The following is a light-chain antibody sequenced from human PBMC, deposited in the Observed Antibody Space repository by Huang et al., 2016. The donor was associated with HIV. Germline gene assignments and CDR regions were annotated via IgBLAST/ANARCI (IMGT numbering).Light chain of an antibody. J-gene: IGKJ4*01. CDR3: QQYESWHPLT. V-gene: IGKV3-15*01. CDR1: QSVRDK. Sequence: EIVMTQSPDTLSVSPGERATLSCRASQSVRDKLAWYQQKPGQAPRLLLHATATRAAGVPARFSGSGSGTEFTLTISSLQSEDCGVYYCQQYESWHPLTFGGGTKVEIK. CDR2: ATA.